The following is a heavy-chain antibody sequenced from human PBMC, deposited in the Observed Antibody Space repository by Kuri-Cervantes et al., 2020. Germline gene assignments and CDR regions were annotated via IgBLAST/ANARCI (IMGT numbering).Heavy chain of an antibody. V-gene: IGHV1-18*01. Sequence: ATVKVSCKASGYTFTSYGISWVRQAPGQGLEWMGWISAYNGNTNYAQKLQGSVTMTTDTSTSTAYMELRSLRSEDTAVYYCARSKLGEWDSGWGQGALVTVSS. CDR2: ISAYNGNT. J-gene: IGHJ4*02. CDR1: GYTFTSYG. D-gene: IGHD1-26*01. CDR3: ARSKLGEWDSG.